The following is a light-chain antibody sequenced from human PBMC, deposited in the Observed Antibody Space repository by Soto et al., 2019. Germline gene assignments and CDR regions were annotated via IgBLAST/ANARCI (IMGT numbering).Light chain of an antibody. V-gene: IGKV3-20*01. CDR3: QQYGSSPLFT. CDR1: QSVSSSY. J-gene: IGKJ3*01. CDR2: GAS. Sequence: EIVLTQSPGTLSLSPRERATLSCRASQSVSSSYLAWYQQKPGQAPRLLIYGASSRATGIPDRFSGSGSGTDFTLTISRLEPGDFAVYYCQQYGSSPLFTFGPGTKVDIK.